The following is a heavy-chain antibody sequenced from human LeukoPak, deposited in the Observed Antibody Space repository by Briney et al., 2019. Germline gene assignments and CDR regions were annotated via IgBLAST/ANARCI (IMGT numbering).Heavy chain of an antibody. CDR1: GGSISSSSYY. J-gene: IGHJ4*02. CDR2: INHSGST. V-gene: IGHV4-39*07. CDR3: ARLGYCSGGSCYQIDY. D-gene: IGHD2-15*01. Sequence: SETLSLTCTVSGGSISSSSYYWGWIRQPPGKGLEWIGEINHSGSTNYNPSPKSRVTISVDTSKNQFSLKLSSVTAADTAVYYCARLGYCSGGSCYQIDYWGQGTLVTVSS.